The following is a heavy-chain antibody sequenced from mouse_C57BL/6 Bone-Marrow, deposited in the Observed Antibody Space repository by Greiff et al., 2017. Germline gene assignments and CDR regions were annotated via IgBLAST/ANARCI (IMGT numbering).Heavy chain of an antibody. D-gene: IGHD4-1*01. CDR3: ANWDRYFDV. J-gene: IGHJ1*03. CDR1: GYTFTSYW. CDR2: IDPSDSYT. Sequence: QVQLQQPGAELVKPGASVKLSCKASGYTFTSYWMQWVKQRPGQGLEWIGEIDPSDSYTNYNQKFKGKATLTVDTSSSTAYMQLSSLTSEDSAVYYCANWDRYFDVWGTGTTVTVSS. V-gene: IGHV1-50*01.